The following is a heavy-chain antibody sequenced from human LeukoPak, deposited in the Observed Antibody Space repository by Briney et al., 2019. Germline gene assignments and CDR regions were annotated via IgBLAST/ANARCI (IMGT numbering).Heavy chain of an antibody. CDR1: GFTFDDYT. Sequence: GGSLRLSCAASGFTFDDYTMHWVRQAPGKGLEWVSLISWDGGSTYYADSVKGRFTISRDNSKNSLYLRMNSLRTEDTALYYCAKDIGRGNLNFFDCWGQGTLVTVSS. CDR3: AKDIGRGNLNFFDC. D-gene: IGHD3-16*01. CDR2: ISWDGGST. V-gene: IGHV3-43*01. J-gene: IGHJ4*02.